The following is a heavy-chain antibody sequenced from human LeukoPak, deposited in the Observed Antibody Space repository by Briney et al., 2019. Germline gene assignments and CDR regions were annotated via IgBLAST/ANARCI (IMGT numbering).Heavy chain of an antibody. CDR3: ARANYYDNSGYSRGAFDI. CDR2: FFHSGST. J-gene: IGHJ3*02. V-gene: IGHV4-38-2*02. Sequence: SETLSLTCSVSGFSGYSISSGFYWGWIRQPPGKGLEWIGSFFHSGSTYYNPSLKSRVTISVDTSKNQFSLKLSSVTAADTALYYCARANYYDNSGYSRGAFDIWGQGTMVTVSS. D-gene: IGHD3-22*01. CDR1: GYSISSGFY.